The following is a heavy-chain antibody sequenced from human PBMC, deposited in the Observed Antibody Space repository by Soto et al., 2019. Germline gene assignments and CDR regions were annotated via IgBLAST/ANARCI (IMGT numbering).Heavy chain of an antibody. J-gene: IGHJ3*01. CDR3: ARDRYYDFWSGYLSS. D-gene: IGHD3-3*01. V-gene: IGHV3-30*04. CDR2: ISYDGRNK. CDR1: GFTFSSYA. Sequence: QVQLVESGGGVVQPGRSLRLSCAASGFTFSSYAMHWVRQAPGKGLERVAVISYDGRNKYYADCVKGRFTISRDNSKNTLYLQMNSLRAEDTAVYYCARDRYYDFWSGYLSSWGQGTMVTVSS.